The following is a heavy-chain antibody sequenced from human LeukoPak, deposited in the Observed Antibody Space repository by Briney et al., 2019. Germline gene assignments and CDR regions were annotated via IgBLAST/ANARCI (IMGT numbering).Heavy chain of an antibody. Sequence: PGGSLRLSCAASGLTFSNYAMTWVRQAPGKGLEWVSSINVSDGTTYYSSAVKGRFRISRGKSRNTQCLHMNRLRADDTTVYYCNKDPNGDYVGAFDMWGPGTMVTVSS. J-gene: IGHJ3*02. CDR3: NKDPNGDYVGAFDM. CDR2: INVSDGTT. D-gene: IGHD4-17*01. CDR1: GLTFSNYA. V-gene: IGHV3-23*01.